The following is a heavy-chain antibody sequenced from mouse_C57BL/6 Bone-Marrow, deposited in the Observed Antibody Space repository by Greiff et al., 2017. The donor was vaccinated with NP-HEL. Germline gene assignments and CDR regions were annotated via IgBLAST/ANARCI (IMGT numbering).Heavy chain of an antibody. J-gene: IGHJ3*01. CDR2: ISDGGSYT. CDR3: ARGRRFAY. Sequence: EVQLMESGGGLVKPGGSLKLSCAASGFTFSSYAMSWVRQTPEKRLEWVATISDGGSYTYYPDNVKGRFTISRDNAKNNRYLQMSHLKSEDTARYYCARGRRFAYWDQGTLVTVSA. V-gene: IGHV5-4*01. CDR1: GFTFSSYA. D-gene: IGHD2-12*01.